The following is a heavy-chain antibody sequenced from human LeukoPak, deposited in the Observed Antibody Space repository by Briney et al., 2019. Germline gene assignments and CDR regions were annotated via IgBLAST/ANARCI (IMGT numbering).Heavy chain of an antibody. CDR2: IKQDGSEK. Sequence: GGSLRLSCAASGLTFSSYWMSWVRQAPGKGLEWVANIKQDGSEKYYVDSVKGRFTISRDNAKNSLYLQMNSLRAEDTAVYYCAREVSAVEGWFDPWGQGTLVTVSS. J-gene: IGHJ5*02. CDR1: GLTFSSYW. D-gene: IGHD3-3*01. CDR3: AREVSAVEGWFDP. V-gene: IGHV3-7*03.